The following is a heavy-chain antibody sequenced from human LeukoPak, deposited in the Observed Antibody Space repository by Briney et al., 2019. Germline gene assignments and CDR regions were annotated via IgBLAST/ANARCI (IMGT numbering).Heavy chain of an antibody. CDR2: INHSGST. CDR1: GGSFSGYY. J-gene: IGHJ4*02. CDR3: ARGPGAGSIAVARHPFDY. V-gene: IGHV4-34*01. Sequence: SETLSLTCAVYGGSFSGYYWSWLRQPPGKGLELIGEINHSGSTNYNPSLRSRVTISVDTSKNQFSRKLSSVTAADTAVYYYARGPGAGSIAVARHPFDYWGQGTLVTVSS. D-gene: IGHD6-19*01.